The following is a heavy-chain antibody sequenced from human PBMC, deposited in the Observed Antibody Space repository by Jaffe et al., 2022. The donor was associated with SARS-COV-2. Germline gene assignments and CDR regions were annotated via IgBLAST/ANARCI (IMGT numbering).Heavy chain of an antibody. CDR3: VRDLWLAN. CDR1: GFTLSNHW. D-gene: IGHD3-10*01. J-gene: IGHJ4*02. V-gene: IGHV3-7*03. Sequence: EVQLVESGGDLVQPGGSLRLSCAASGFTLSNHWMSWVRQAPGKGLEWVANIKQDGSDSHYVDSVKGRFSVSRDNAKNSLYLQMNSLRVEDTAVYHCVRDLWLANWGQGTLVTVSS. CDR2: IKQDGSDS.